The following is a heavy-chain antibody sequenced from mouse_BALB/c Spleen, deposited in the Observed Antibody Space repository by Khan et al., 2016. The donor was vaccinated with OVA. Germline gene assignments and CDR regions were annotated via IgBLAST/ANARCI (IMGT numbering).Heavy chain of an antibody. CDR1: GYTFSSYW. CDR2: ILPGSNST. Sequence: VEPVESGAELMKPGASVKISCKPTGYTFSSYWIEWVKQRPGHGLEWIGEILPGSNSTNYNERFQGKATITADTSSNTAYMQLSSLTSEDSAIYYRARGNYYGSTSWFGYWGQGTLVTVSA. CDR3: ARGNYYGSTSWFGY. D-gene: IGHD1-1*01. V-gene: IGHV1-9*01. J-gene: IGHJ3*01.